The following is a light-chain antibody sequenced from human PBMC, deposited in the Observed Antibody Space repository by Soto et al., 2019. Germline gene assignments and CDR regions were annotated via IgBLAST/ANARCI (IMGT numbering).Light chain of an antibody. CDR1: QSISSW. V-gene: IGKV1-5*03. J-gene: IGKJ1*01. Sequence: DIQMTQSPSTLSASVGDRVTITCRASQSISSWLAWYQQKPGKAPKLLIYKESSLESGVLSRFSGSGSGTEFTLTISSLQPDDFATYYCQQYNSYSPWTFGQGTKVEIK. CDR3: QQYNSYSPWT. CDR2: KES.